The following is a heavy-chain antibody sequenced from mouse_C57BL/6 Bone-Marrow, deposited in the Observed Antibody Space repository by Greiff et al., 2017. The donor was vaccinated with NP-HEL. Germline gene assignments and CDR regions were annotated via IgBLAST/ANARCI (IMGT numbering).Heavy chain of an antibody. J-gene: IGHJ4*01. Sequence: DVMLVESGGGLVQPGESLKLSCESTEYEFPSHDMSWVRKTPEKRLELVAAINSDGGSTYYPDTMERRFIISRDNTKKTLYLQMSSLRSEDTALYYCSRQGYGNYAMDYWGQGTSVTVSS. D-gene: IGHD2-10*02. V-gene: IGHV5-2*01. CDR2: INSDGGST. CDR3: SRQGYGNYAMDY. CDR1: EYEFPSHD.